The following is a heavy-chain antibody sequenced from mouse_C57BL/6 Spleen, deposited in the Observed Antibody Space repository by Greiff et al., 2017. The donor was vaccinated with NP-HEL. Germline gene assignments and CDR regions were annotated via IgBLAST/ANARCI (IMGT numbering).Heavy chain of an antibody. CDR3: AREGDYVFDY. D-gene: IGHD2-4*01. CDR1: GYTFTDYY. V-gene: IGHV1-19*01. J-gene: IGHJ2*01. Sequence: VQLQQSGPVLVKPGASVKMSCKASGYTFTDYYMNWVKQSHGKSLEWIGVINPYNGGTSYNQKFKGKATLTVDKSSSTAYMELNSLTSEDSAVYYCAREGDYVFDYWGQGTTLTVSS. CDR2: INPYNGGT.